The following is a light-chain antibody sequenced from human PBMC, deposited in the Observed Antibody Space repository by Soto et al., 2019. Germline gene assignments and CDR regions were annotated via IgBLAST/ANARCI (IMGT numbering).Light chain of an antibody. J-gene: IGLJ2*01. CDR3: AAWDDSLNGVV. CDR1: SSNIGSNT. Sequence: QAVVTQPPSASGTPGQRVTISCSGSSSNIGSNTVNWYQQLPGTAPKLLIYSNNQRPSGVPDRFSGSKSGTSASLAISGLQSEDKADYYCAAWDDSLNGVVFGGGTKLTVL. V-gene: IGLV1-44*01. CDR2: SNN.